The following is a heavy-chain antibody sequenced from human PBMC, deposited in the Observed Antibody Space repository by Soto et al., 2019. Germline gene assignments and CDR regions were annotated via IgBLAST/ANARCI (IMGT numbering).Heavy chain of an antibody. CDR1: GYTFTSYD. D-gene: IGHD3-3*01. V-gene: IGHV1-8*01. J-gene: IGHJ6*03. Sequence: ASVKVSCKASGYTFTSYDINWVRQATGQGLEWMGWMNPNSGNTGYAQKFQGRVTMTRNTSISTAYMELSSLRSEDTAVYYCARGLNFWSGYYPLKYYYYMDVWGKGTTVTVSS. CDR2: MNPNSGNT. CDR3: ARGLNFWSGYYPLKYYYYMDV.